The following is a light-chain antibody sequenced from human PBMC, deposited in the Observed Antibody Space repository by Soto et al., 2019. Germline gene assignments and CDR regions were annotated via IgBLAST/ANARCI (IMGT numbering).Light chain of an antibody. CDR3: QQYKSFSLT. CDR2: AAS. V-gene: IGKV1-39*01. J-gene: IGKJ4*01. Sequence: DIQMTQSPSSLSSSGGDIFTITGRASQSIRSYLNWYQQKPGKAPKLLIYAASSLQSGVPSRFSGSGSGTEFSLTISSLQPDDFATYYCQQYKSFSLTFAGGTKVDI. CDR1: QSIRSY.